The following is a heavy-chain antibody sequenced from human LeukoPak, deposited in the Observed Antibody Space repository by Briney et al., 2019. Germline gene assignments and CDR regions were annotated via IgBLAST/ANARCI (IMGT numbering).Heavy chain of an antibody. CDR1: GFTFSSYA. J-gene: IGHJ4*02. Sequence: GGSLRLSCAASGFTFSSYAMSWVRQAPGKGLEWVSAISGSGGSTYYADSVKGRFTISRDNSKNTLYLQMNSLRAEDTAVYYCAKVGSGLSYYDSSGSDYWGQGTLVTVSS. CDR2: ISGSGGST. D-gene: IGHD3-22*01. V-gene: IGHV3-23*01. CDR3: AKVGSGLSYYDSSGSDY.